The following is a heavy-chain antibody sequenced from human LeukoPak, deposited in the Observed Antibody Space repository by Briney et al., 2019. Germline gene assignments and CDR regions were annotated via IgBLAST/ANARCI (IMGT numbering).Heavy chain of an antibody. V-gene: IGHV3-48*03. CDR1: GFTFSSFE. CDR2: ISSSGSTI. D-gene: IGHD4-23*01. J-gene: IGHJ4*02. CDR3: ARDYGGSSPFDY. Sequence: GGALRLSCAASGFTFSSFEMHWVRQAPGEGVGGGSYISSSGSTIYYADSVQGRFTISRDNAKNSLYLQMNSLRAEDTAVYYRARDYGGSSPFDYWGQGTLVTVSS.